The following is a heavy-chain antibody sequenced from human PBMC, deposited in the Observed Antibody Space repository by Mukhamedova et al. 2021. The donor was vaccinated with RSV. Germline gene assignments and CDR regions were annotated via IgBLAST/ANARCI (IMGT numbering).Heavy chain of an antibody. J-gene: IGHJ4*02. V-gene: IGHV3-7*03. CDR3: AKAEGAAAGLFDY. D-gene: IGHD6-13*01. CDR2: IKQDGSEK. Sequence: VANIKQDGSEKYYVDSVKGRFTISRDNAKNSLYLQMNSLRAEDTAVYYCAKAEGAAAGLFDYLGQGTLVTVSS.